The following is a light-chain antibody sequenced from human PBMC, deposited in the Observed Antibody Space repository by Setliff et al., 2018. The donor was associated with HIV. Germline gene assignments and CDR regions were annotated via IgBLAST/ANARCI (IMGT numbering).Light chain of an antibody. CDR1: NIGSKS. CDR3: QAWASSSDHHA. J-gene: IGLJ1*01. V-gene: IGLV3-21*03. CDR2: DDS. Sequence: SYELTQPPSVSGAPGKTARITCGGNNIGSKSVHWYQQKPGQAPVLVVYDDSHRPSGIPERFAGSKSGNTATLPISWVEAGDEAESSRQAWASSSDHHAFGGGTTVTV.